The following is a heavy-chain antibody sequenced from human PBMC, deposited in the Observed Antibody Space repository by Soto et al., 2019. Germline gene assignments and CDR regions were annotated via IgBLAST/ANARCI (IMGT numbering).Heavy chain of an antibody. J-gene: IGHJ6*02. CDR2: IGADGDT. V-gene: IGHV3-13*01. Sequence: EVQLVESGGGLVQTGGSLRLSCEGSGFSFSSYDMHWVRQAAGKRLEWVAAIGADGDTYYSDSVKGRLTISRENTKNSLYLQINSLRTGDTGVYHCAKARLYYYCGIDVWGQRTMVTVSS. CDR3: AKARLYYYCGIDV. CDR1: GFSFSSYD.